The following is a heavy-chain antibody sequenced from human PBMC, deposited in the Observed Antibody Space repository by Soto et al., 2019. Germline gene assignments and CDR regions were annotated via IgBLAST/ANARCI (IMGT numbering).Heavy chain of an antibody. J-gene: IGHJ4*02. CDR2: IRSKAYGGTT. V-gene: IGHV3-49*03. D-gene: IGHD3-22*01. CDR1: GFTFGDYA. CDR3: TRSWPDVDSSGYYFDY. Sequence: GGSLRLSCTASGFTFGDYAMSWFRQAPGKGLEWVGFIRSKAYGGTTEYAASVKGRFTISRDDSKSIAYLQMNSLKTEDTAVYYCTRSWPDVDSSGYYFDYWGQGTLVTVSS.